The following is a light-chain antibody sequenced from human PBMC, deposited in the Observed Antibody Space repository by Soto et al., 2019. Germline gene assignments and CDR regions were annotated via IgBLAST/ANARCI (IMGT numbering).Light chain of an antibody. Sequence: QSALTQPPSASGSPGQSVTIYCTGTSSDVGGYNYVSWYQQHPGKAPKLMIYEVSKRPSGVPDRFSGSKSGNTASLTVSGLQAEDEADYYCSSYAGSTGVFGGGTKLTVL. V-gene: IGLV2-8*01. J-gene: IGLJ2*01. CDR1: SSDVGGYNY. CDR3: SSYAGSTGV. CDR2: EVS.